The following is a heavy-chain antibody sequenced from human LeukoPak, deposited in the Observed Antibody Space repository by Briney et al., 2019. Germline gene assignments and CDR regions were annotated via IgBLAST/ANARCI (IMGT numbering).Heavy chain of an antibody. CDR2: MMRVGSLN. J-gene: IGHJ3*02. Sequence: GGSLRLSCAVAGFTLSSYWMIWDRQAPGKGREWVANMMRVGSLNYYMDSVKGRFTISRDNAKNSLYLQMNSLRPEDTSVYYGVRDLCPYDSTGYYDALDIWGQGTMVTVSS. D-gene: IGHD3-22*01. CDR1: GFTLSSYW. V-gene: IGHV3-7*01. CDR3: VRDLCPYDSTGYYDALDI.